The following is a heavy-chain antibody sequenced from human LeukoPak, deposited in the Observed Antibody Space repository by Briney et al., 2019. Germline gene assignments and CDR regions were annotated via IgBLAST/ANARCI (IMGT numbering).Heavy chain of an antibody. J-gene: IGHJ4*02. CDR1: GGSISSTNW. CDR3: SRENGAFSPFGY. D-gene: IGHD2-8*01. CDR2: ISLSGLT. V-gene: IGHV4-4*02. Sequence: SGTLSLTCGVSGGSISSTNWWCLVRRPPGQGLEWIGEISLSGLTHYNPSLKSRVTVSLDKSKNHLSLNLTSVTAADTAGYYCSRENGAFSPFGYWGQGTLVTVPS.